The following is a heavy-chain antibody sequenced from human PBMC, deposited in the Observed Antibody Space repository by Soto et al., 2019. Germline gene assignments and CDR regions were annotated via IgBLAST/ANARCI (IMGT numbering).Heavy chain of an antibody. V-gene: IGHV1-69*08. J-gene: IGHJ3*01. D-gene: IGHD3-3*01. CDR1: GGTFSTYI. CDR2: IIPIPDIT. Sequence: QVQLVQSGAEGRQPGSSVKVSCKAPGGTFSTYIISWVRQAPGQGLEWMGRIIPIPDITNYAQKFQGRVTVTADRSTSTAYIELTSRKSEDTAVYYCARDRITTRGDAFDLWGQGTMVTVSS. CDR3: ARDRITTRGDAFDL.